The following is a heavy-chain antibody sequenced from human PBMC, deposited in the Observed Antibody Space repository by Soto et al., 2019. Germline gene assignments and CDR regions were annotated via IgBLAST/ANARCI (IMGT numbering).Heavy chain of an antibody. CDR3: ARDLVSTIGDFDY. CDR1: GYTFIGYY. J-gene: IGHJ4*02. CDR2: INPNSGAT. D-gene: IGHD5-12*01. Sequence: ASVKVSCKTSGYTFIGYYIHWVRQAPGQGLEWVGWINPNSGATNYARKLQGRVTMTRDRSISTAYMELSRLRSDDTAVYYCARDLVSTIGDFDYWGQGTQVTVSS. V-gene: IGHV1-2*02.